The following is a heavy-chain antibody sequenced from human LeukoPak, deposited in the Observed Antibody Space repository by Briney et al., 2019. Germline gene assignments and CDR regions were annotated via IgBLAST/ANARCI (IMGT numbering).Heavy chain of an antibody. Sequence: GASVKVSCKASGGTFSSYGISWVRQAPGQGLEWMGWISAYNGNTNYAQKLQGRVTMTTDTSTSTAYMELRSLRSDDTAVYYCARFLGYCSGGSCYPLYYWGQGTLVTVSS. V-gene: IGHV1-18*01. CDR1: GGTFSSYG. CDR2: ISAYNGNT. CDR3: ARFLGYCSGGSCYPLYY. D-gene: IGHD2-15*01. J-gene: IGHJ4*02.